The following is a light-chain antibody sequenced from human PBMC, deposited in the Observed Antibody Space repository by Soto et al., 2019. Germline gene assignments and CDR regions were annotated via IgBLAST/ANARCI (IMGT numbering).Light chain of an antibody. CDR2: GNS. CDR1: SSNIGAGYD. J-gene: IGLJ1*01. CDR3: QSYDSSLSGYV. V-gene: IGLV1-40*01. Sequence: QSVLTQPPSVSGAPGQRVTISCTGSSSNIGAGYDVHWYLHLPGTAPKLLIYGNSNRPSGVPDRLSGSQSGTSASLAITGLQAEDEADYYCQSYDSSLSGYVFGTGTKVTVL.